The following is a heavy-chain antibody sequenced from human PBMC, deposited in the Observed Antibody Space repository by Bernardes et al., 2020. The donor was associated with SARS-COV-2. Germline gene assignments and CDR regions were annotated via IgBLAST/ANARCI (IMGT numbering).Heavy chain of an antibody. Sequence: ASVKVSCKVSGYTLTELSMHWVRQAPGKGLEWMGGFDPEDGETIYAQKFQGRVTMTEDTSTDTAYMELSSLRSEDTAVYYCATGLVYCSNTSCHPNWFDPWGQGTLVTVSS. J-gene: IGHJ5*02. CDR2: FDPEDGET. D-gene: IGHD2-2*01. V-gene: IGHV1-24*01. CDR3: ATGLVYCSNTSCHPNWFDP. CDR1: GYTLTELS.